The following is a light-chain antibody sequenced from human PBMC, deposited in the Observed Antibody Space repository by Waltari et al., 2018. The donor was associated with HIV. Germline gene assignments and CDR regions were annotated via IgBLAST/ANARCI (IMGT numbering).Light chain of an antibody. Sequence: VIWMNQSPALLSASXADKVNITXXXGQAIXNYLAWYQKSPGKAPNLLIYGASTLQSGVPSRISGSGSGTDFTLTISWLQPEDFAVYYCQQYYAVPGTFGHGTKVEVE. CDR2: GAS. CDR1: QAIXNY. V-gene: IGKV1D-8*01. CDR3: QQYYAVPGT. J-gene: IGKJ1*01.